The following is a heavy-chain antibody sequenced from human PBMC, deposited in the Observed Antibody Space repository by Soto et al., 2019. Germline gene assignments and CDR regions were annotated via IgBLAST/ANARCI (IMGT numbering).Heavy chain of an antibody. CDR1: GGSFSGYY. CDR2: INHSGST. Sequence: SETLSLTCAVYGGSFSGYYWSRIRQPPGKGLEWIGEINHSGSTNYNPSLKSRVTISVDTSKNQFSLKLSSVTAADTAVYYCARAGVRGYTSSWYRSNWFDPWGQGTLVTVSS. J-gene: IGHJ5*02. D-gene: IGHD6-13*01. V-gene: IGHV4-34*01. CDR3: ARAGVRGYTSSWYRSNWFDP.